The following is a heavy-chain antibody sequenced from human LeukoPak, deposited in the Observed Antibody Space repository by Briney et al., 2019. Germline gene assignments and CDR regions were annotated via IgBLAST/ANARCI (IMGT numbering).Heavy chain of an antibody. Sequence: GGSLRLSCAASGFTFSSYSMNWVRQAPGKGLEWVSSISSSSSYIYYADSVKGRFTISRDNAKNSLYLQMNSLRAEDTAGYYCARDEGLVVTATVDAFDIWGQGTMVTVSS. CDR3: ARDEGLVVTATVDAFDI. CDR2: ISSSSSYI. D-gene: IGHD2-21*02. V-gene: IGHV3-21*01. J-gene: IGHJ3*02. CDR1: GFTFSSYS.